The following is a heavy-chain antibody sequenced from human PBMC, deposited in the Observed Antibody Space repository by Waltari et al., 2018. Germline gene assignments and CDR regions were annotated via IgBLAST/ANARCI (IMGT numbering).Heavy chain of an antibody. CDR3: AREPNWGLPGGMDV. D-gene: IGHD7-27*01. CDR1: GGTFSSYA. V-gene: IGHV1-69*01. Sequence: QVQLVQSGAEVKKPGSSVKVSCKASGGTFSSYAISWVRQAPGQGLEWMGGSDPIFGKANYAQKFQGRVTITADESTSTAYMELSSLRSEDTAVDYCAREPNWGLPGGMDVWGQGTTVTVSS. J-gene: IGHJ6*02. CDR2: SDPIFGKA.